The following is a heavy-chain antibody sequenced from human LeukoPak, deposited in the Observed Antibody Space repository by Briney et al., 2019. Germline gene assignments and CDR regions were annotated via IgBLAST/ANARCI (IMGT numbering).Heavy chain of an antibody. V-gene: IGHV5-51*01. CDR2: IYPGDSDT. D-gene: IGHD5-24*01. J-gene: IGHJ3*02. Sequence: GESLKISCNSSGYIYTSYWVGWVRQMPGKGPEWMGIIYPGDSDTRYSPSLQGLITISADKPISTAYLQWSSLKASDTAMYYCARRMANVWTDAFDIWGQGTMVTVSS. CDR3: ARRMANVWTDAFDI. CDR1: GYIYTSYW.